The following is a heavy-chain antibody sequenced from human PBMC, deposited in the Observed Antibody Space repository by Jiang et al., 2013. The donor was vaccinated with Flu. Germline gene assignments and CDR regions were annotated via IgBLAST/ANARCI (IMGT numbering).Heavy chain of an antibody. D-gene: IGHD1-26*01. CDR3: ARDPPEWEVPPDY. CDR1: FSSYW. Sequence: FSSYWMSWVRQAPGKGWSGGNIKEDGSEKKYVGSVRGRFTISRDNAKNSLFLQMNSLRAEDTAVYYCARDPPEWEVPPDYWGQGSLVTVSS. V-gene: IGHV3-7*01. J-gene: IGHJ4*02. CDR2: IKEDGSEK.